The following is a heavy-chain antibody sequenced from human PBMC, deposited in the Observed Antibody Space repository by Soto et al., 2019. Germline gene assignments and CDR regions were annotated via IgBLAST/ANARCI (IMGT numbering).Heavy chain of an antibody. V-gene: IGHV1-2*02. CDR2: INPNTGGT. CDR3: ARRPYRAAFDI. D-gene: IGHD2-2*01. Sequence: ASVKVSCKASGYTFTGYYMHWVRQAPGQVLEWMGWINPNTGGTNYAQKFQGRVTMTRDTSISTAYMELSRLRSDDTAVYYCARRPYRAAFDIWGQGTMVTVSS. J-gene: IGHJ3*02. CDR1: GYTFTGYY.